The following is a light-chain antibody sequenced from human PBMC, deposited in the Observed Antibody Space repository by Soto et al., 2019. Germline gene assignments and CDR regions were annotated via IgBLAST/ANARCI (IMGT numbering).Light chain of an antibody. CDR3: QQYGRSPRFT. Sequence: EIVLTQSPGTLSLSPGGRATLSCRASQSVSSSYLAWYQQKPGQAPRLLIYGASSRDTDIPDRFSGSGTGTDFTLTISRLEPEDFAVYYCQQYGRSPRFTFGPGTKVDIK. J-gene: IGKJ3*01. V-gene: IGKV3-20*01. CDR1: QSVSSSY. CDR2: GAS.